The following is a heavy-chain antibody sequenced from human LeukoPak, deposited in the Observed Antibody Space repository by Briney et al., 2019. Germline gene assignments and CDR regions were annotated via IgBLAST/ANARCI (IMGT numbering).Heavy chain of an antibody. V-gene: IGHV3-49*04. J-gene: IGHJ4*02. Sequence: PGGSLRLSCAASGFTFSSYAMNWVRQAPGKGLEWVGFIRSKAYGGTTEYAASVKGRFTISRDDSKSIAYLQMNSLKTEDTAVYYCTRAADIGVVNLLFDYWGQGTLVTVSS. CDR1: GFTFSSYA. CDR3: TRAADIGVVNLLFDY. CDR2: IRSKAYGGTT. D-gene: IGHD3-3*01.